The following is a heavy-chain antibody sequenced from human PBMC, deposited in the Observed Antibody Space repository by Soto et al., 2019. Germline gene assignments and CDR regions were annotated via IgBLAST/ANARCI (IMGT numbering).Heavy chain of an antibody. CDR3: ARGQVVAAQH. CDR1: GVSISSGGYS. CDR2: IYHSGST. J-gene: IGHJ4*02. D-gene: IGHD2-15*01. Sequence: SETLSLTCAVSGVSISSGGYSWSWIRQPPGKGLEWIGYIYHSGSTYYNPSLKSRVTISVDRSKNQFSLKLSSVTAADTAVYYCARGQVVAAQHWGQGTLVTVSS. V-gene: IGHV4-30-2*01.